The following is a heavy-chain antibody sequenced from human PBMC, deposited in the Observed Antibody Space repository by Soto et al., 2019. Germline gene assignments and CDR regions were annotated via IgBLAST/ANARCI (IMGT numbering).Heavy chain of an antibody. CDR1: GFSFRGFV. Sequence: HPGGSRRRSWGVSGFSFRGFVMHWGRQAPGKGLEWVAVISHEGSYKHYADSVKGRFTISRDDSKNTLYLQMNSLRAEEDTAVYYCAKEGGYGDRIADDYYYYGMDVWGQGTTVTVSS. CDR2: ISHEGSYK. CDR3: AKEGGYGDRIADDYYYYGMDV. D-gene: IGHD4-17*01. J-gene: IGHJ6*02. V-gene: IGHV3-30*18.